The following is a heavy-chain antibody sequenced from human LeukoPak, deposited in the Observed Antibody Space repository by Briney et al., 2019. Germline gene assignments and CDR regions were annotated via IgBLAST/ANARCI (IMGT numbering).Heavy chain of an antibody. CDR2: ISSTSTNM. CDR3: VRNDGDDAFDI. J-gene: IGHJ3*02. CDR1: RFTFSTYS. D-gene: IGHD4-17*01. Sequence: PGGSLRLSCAASRFTFSTYSMNWVRQAPGRGLEWVSYISSTSTNMYYKDPVKGRFTISRDNAKNSLYLHMTSLRAEDTAVYYCVRNDGDDAFDIWGQGTRVTVSS. V-gene: IGHV3-48*01.